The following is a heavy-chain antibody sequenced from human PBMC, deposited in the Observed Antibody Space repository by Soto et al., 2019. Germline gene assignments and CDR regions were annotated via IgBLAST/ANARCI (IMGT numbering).Heavy chain of an antibody. CDR3: ARDQLDIDGGNYYYYGMDV. CDR2: IYSSGST. J-gene: IGHJ6*02. V-gene: IGHV4-4*07. Sequence: SDTLSLRCTVNGVHISGYYWTLIRPSAGGGLEWIGRIYSSGSTNYNPSLKSRVTISVDKSKNQFSLKLSSVTAADTAVYYCARDQLDIDGGNYYYYGMDVWGQGTTVTVSS. D-gene: IGHD5-12*01. CDR1: GVHISGYY.